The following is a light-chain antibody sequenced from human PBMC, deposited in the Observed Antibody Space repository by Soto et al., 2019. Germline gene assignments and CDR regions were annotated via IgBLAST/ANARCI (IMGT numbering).Light chain of an antibody. Sequence: QSVLTPPPSASGSPGQAVTISCIGTASDIGRYNYVSWYQHHPGKAPKLIIYEVTKRPSGVPDRFSGSKSGNTASLTVSGLQADDEADYCCNSYVGSNKYVFGTGTKVTVL. CDR1: ASDIGRYNY. CDR3: NSYVGSNKYV. CDR2: EVT. V-gene: IGLV2-8*01. J-gene: IGLJ1*01.